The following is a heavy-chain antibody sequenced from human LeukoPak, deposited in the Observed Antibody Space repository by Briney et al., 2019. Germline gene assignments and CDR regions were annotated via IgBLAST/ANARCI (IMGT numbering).Heavy chain of an antibody. J-gene: IGHJ4*02. D-gene: IGHD5-18*01. CDR2: INHSGSA. Sequence: SETLSLTCAVYGGSFSGYYWSWIRQPPGKGLEWIGEINHSGSANYNPSLKSRVTISVDTSKNQFSLKLSSVTAADTAVYYCARMIRGYSYGRPFDYWGQGTLVTVSS. CDR1: GGSFSGYY. V-gene: IGHV4-34*01. CDR3: ARMIRGYSYGRPFDY.